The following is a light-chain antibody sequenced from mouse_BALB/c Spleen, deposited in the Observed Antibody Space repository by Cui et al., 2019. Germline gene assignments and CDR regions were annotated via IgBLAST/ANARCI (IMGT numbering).Light chain of an antibody. CDR3: QQWSSYPRT. CDR2: DTS. J-gene: IGKJ1*01. V-gene: IGKV4-55*01. Sequence: QIVLPQSPAIMSASPAAKVTMTCSASSSVSYMYWYQQKPGSSPRLLIYDTSNLACGVPVRFSGSGSGTSYSLTISRMEAEDADTYYCQQWSSYPRTFGGGTKLEIK. CDR1: SSVSY.